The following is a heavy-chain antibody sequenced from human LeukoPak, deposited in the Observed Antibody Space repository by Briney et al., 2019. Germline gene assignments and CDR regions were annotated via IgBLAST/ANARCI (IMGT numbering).Heavy chain of an antibody. CDR3: ARDRPLYSSSWYETFDI. CDR1: GYTFTSYG. CDR2: ISAYNGNT. V-gene: IGHV1-18*01. J-gene: IGHJ3*02. D-gene: IGHD6-13*01. Sequence: ASVKVSCEASGYTFTSYGISWVRQAPGQGLEWMGWISAYNGNTNYAQKLQGRVTMTTDTSTSTAYMELRSLRSDDTAVYYCARDRPLYSSSWYETFDIWGQGTMVTVSS.